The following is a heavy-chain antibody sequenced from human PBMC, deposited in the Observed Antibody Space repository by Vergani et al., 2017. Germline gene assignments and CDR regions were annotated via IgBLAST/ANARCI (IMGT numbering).Heavy chain of an antibody. J-gene: IGHJ1*01. Sequence: HVQLQESGPGLVKPSQTPSLTCTVAGDSMSGGSYYWTWIRQRPGSGLEWIGYTYNRGTTEYNPSLKSRISFSVDPSKNQFSLKLTSVTAADTAVYYCARDNLGYCSGGRCYAVEYFQHWGQGTLVTVSS. CDR2: TYNRGTT. CDR3: ARDNLGYCSGGRCYAVEYFQH. V-gene: IGHV4-31*03. D-gene: IGHD2-15*01. CDR1: GDSMSGGSYY.